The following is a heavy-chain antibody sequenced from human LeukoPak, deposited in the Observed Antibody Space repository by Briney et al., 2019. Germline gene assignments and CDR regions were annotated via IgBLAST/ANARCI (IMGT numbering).Heavy chain of an antibody. J-gene: IGHJ4*02. CDR2: IHSSGTVK. Sequence: PGGSLRLSCVVSRFPFSIYEMNWVRQAPGKGLEWVSNIHSSGTVKYYSDSVKGRFSISRDNAKSSLYLQMNSLRVEGTAVYYCALLTVASDFDYWGQGALVTVSS. CDR1: RFPFSIYE. V-gene: IGHV3-48*03. D-gene: IGHD5-12*01. CDR3: ALLTVASDFDY.